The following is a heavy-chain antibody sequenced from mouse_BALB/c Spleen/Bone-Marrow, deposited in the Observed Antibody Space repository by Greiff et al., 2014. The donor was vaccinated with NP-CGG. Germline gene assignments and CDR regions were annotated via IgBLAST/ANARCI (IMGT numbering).Heavy chain of an antibody. J-gene: IGHJ2*01. CDR1: GCAFSSYW. V-gene: IGHV1-80*01. D-gene: IGHD4-1*01. CDR3: ARGGRLTGYYFDY. CDR2: IYPGDGDT. Sequence: QVHVKQSGAELVRPGSSVKISCKASGCAFSSYWMNWVKQRPGQGLEWIGQIYPGDGDTNYNGNFKDKATLTTDKSSTTAYMQLSSLTSEDSAVYFCARGGRLTGYYFDYWGQGTTLTVSS.